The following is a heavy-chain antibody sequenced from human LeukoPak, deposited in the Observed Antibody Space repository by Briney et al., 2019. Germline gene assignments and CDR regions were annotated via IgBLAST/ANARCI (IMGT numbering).Heavy chain of an antibody. V-gene: IGHV4-59*08. CDR3: ARHAQGYSYANLDY. CDR1: GGSMSTYY. D-gene: IGHD5-18*01. J-gene: IGHJ4*02. Sequence: SETLSLTCTVSGGSMSTYYWTWIRQPPGKGLEWIGFIYYTGSTINNPSLKSRVTISVDTSKNQFSLKLSSVTAADTAVCYCARHAQGYSYANLDYWGLGTLVTVSS. CDR2: IYYTGST.